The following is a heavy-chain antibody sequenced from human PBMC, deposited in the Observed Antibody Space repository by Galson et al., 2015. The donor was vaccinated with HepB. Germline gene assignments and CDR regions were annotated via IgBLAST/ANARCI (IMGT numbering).Heavy chain of an antibody. CDR2: IYYSGST. CDR3: ARDFPGYSGYLDY. CDR1: GGSISSYY. J-gene: IGHJ4*02. D-gene: IGHD5-12*01. V-gene: IGHV4-59*01. Sequence: QVQLQGSGPGLVKPSETLSLTCTVSGGSISSYYWSWIRQPPGKGLERIGYIYYSGSTNYNPSLKSRVTISVDTSKNQFSLKLSSVTAADTAVYYCARDFPGYSGYLDYWGQGTLVTVSS.